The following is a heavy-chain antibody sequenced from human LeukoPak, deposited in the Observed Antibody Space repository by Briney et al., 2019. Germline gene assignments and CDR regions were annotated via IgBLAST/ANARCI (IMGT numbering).Heavy chain of an antibody. Sequence: PWGSLILSCAASGFTVSSNYMSWVRQAPGKGLEWVSVIYSGGGTYYADSVKGRFTISRDNAKNSLYLQMNSLRAEDTAVYYCARDIHPHEWLVLLLWGQGTLLTVSS. V-gene: IGHV3-66*01. D-gene: IGHD6-19*01. J-gene: IGHJ4*02. CDR2: IYSGGGT. CDR1: GFTVSSNY. CDR3: ARDIHPHEWLVLLL.